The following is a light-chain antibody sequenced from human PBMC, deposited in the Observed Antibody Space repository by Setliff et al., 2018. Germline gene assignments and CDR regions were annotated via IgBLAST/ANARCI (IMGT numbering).Light chain of an antibody. CDR3: NAYASDTTYV. J-gene: IGLJ1*01. V-gene: IGLV2-14*02. Sequence: LTQPASVSGSPGQSITISCTGTSSDVGLYNLVSWYQQHPGKAPKLIIYGVSDRPSGVSSRFSGSKSGNTAYLTISGLQTEDEAEYYCNAYASDTTYVLGSGTKVTVL. CDR2: GVS. CDR1: SSDVGLYNL.